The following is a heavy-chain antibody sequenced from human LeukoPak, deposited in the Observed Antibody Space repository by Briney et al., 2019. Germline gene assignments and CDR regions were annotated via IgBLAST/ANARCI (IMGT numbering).Heavy chain of an antibody. CDR2: ISYDGSNK. CDR1: GFTFSSYA. V-gene: IGHV3-30*07. J-gene: IGHJ3*02. D-gene: IGHD6-13*01. Sequence: GGSLRLSCAASGFTFSSYAMHWVRQAPGKGLEWVAVISYDGSNKYYADSVKGRFTISRDNSKNTLYLQMNSLRAEDTAVYYCAREDTSSSWSMGAFDIWGQGTMVTVSS. CDR3: AREDTSSSWSMGAFDI.